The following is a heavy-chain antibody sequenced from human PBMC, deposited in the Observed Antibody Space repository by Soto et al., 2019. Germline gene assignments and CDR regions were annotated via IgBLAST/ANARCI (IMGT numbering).Heavy chain of an antibody. CDR3: ARGIVGATSPFDY. J-gene: IGHJ4*02. CDR1: GGSISSYY. Sequence: SETLSLTCTVSGGSISSYYWSWIRQPPGKGLEWIRYIYYSGSTNYNPSLKSRVTISVDTSKNQFSLKLSSVTAADTAVYYCARGIVGATSPFDYWGQGTLVTVSS. CDR2: IYYSGST. D-gene: IGHD1-26*01. V-gene: IGHV4-59*01.